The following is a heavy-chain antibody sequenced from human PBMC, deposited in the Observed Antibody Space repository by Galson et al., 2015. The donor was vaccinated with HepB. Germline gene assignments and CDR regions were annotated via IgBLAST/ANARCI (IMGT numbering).Heavy chain of an antibody. J-gene: IGHJ5*02. CDR3: ARGGLGWFGSRWFDP. V-gene: IGHV4-34*01. CDR2: INHSGST. Sequence: ETLSLTCAVYGGSFSGYYWSWIRQPPGKGLEWIGEINHSGSTNYNPSLKSRVTISVDTSKNQFSLKLSSVTAADTAVYYCARGGLGWFGSRWFDPWGQGTLVTVSS. CDR1: GGSFSGYY. D-gene: IGHD3-10*01.